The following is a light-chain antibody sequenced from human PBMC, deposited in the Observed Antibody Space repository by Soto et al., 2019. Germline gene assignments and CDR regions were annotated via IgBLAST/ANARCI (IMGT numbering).Light chain of an antibody. J-gene: IGKJ3*01. V-gene: IGKV1-5*01. Sequence: DIQMTQSPSTLSASVGDRVTITCRAGQSISSWLAWYQQKPGTAPKLLIYDVSSLESGGPSRFSGSGSGTEFSLTISRLQPEDFATYCCQQYNSYLFTFGPGTKVDIK. CDR1: QSISSW. CDR2: DVS. CDR3: QQYNSYLFT.